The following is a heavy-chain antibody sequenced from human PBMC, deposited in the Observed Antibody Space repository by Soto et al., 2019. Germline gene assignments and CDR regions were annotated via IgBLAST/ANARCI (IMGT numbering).Heavy chain of an antibody. D-gene: IGHD3-16*01. CDR3: ARPSRIGGWLDYYYMDV. Sequence: ASVKVSCKASGYTFTSYGISWVRQAPGQGLEWMGWISAYNGNTNYAQKLQGRVTMTTDTSTSTAYMELRSLRSDDTAVYYCARPSRIGGWLDYYYMDVWGKGTTVTVSS. V-gene: IGHV1-18*01. J-gene: IGHJ6*03. CDR2: ISAYNGNT. CDR1: GYTFTSYG.